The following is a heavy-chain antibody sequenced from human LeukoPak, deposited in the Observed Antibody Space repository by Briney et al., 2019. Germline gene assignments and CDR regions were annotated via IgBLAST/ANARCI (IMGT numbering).Heavy chain of an antibody. Sequence: ASVKVSCKASGYTFTGYYMHWVRQAPGQGLEWMGGIIPIFGTANYAQKFRGRVTITADKSTRTAYMELSSLRSEDTAVYYCARPKINSYGPRYYYYYMDVWGKGTTVTVSS. CDR1: GYTFTGYY. CDR3: ARPKINSYGPRYYYYYMDV. J-gene: IGHJ6*03. D-gene: IGHD5-18*01. CDR2: IIPIFGTA. V-gene: IGHV1-69*06.